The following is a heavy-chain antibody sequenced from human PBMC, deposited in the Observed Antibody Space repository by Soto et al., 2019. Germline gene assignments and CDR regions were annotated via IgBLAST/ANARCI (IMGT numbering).Heavy chain of an antibody. D-gene: IGHD3-10*01. CDR2: INPNSGGA. CDR1: GYTFTGYY. CDR3: ARDGEDYGSGSFRY. V-gene: IGHV1-2*04. Sequence: QVQVVQSGAEVKKPGASMKVSCKASGYTFTGYYLHWVRQAPGQGLEWMGWINPNSGGAIYAQKFQGWVNMTRDTSTNTAYMELNSLKSGDTALYYCARDGEDYGSGSFRYWGQGTLVAVSS. J-gene: IGHJ4*02.